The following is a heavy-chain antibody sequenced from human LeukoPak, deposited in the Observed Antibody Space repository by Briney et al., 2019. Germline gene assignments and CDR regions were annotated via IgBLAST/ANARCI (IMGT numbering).Heavy chain of an antibody. D-gene: IGHD4-23*01. J-gene: IGHJ4*02. V-gene: IGHV1-24*01. CDR1: GYTLTELS. CDR3: ATLRVDYGGNSGPFDY. CDR2: FNPEDGET. Sequence: ASVKVSCKVSGYTLTELSMHWVRQAPGKGLEWMGGFNPEDGETIYAQKFQGRVTMTEDTSTDTAYMELSSLRSEDTAVYYCATLRVDYGGNSGPFDYWGQGTLVTVSS.